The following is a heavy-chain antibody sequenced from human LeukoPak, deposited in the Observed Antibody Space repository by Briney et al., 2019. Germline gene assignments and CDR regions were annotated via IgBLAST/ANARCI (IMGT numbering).Heavy chain of an antibody. CDR3: APWGMVSSTGP. Sequence: ASVKVSCKTSGYSFTGYYIHWVRQAPGQGLEWMGWINPNSGGTKFAQKFQVRVTMTRDTSINTAYMELSRLTSDDTAVYYCAPWGMVSSTGPWSQGTLVTVSS. D-gene: IGHD1-1*01. V-gene: IGHV1-2*02. CDR1: GYSFTGYY. J-gene: IGHJ5*02. CDR2: INPNSGGT.